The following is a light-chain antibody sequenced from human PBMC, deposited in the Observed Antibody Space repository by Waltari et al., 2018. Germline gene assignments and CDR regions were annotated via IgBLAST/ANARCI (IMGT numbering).Light chain of an antibody. CDR2: AAS. J-gene: IGKJ3*01. CDR1: QSISSY. V-gene: IGKV1-39*01. CDR3: QQSYSTPRGFT. Sequence: DIQMTQSPSSLSASVGDGVTITCRASQSISSYLNWYQQKPGKAPKLLIYAASSLQSGVPSRFSGSGSGTDFTLTISSLQPEDFATYYCQQSYSTPRGFTFGPGTKVDIK.